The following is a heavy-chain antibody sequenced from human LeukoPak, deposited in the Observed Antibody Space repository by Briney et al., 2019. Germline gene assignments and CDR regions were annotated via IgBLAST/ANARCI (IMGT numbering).Heavy chain of an antibody. V-gene: IGHV3-74*01. D-gene: IGHD6-13*01. CDR2: INIDDTSI. CDR1: GFKFNKYW. J-gene: IGHJ4*02. CDR3: ARVYMSGTSFDS. Sequence: PGGSLRLSCAASGFKFNKYWMRWVRQAPGKGLVWVSRINIDDTSISYADSVKGRFTISRDNAKDTPYLQMNSLRAEDTALYYCARVYMSGTSFDSWGQGTLVTVSS.